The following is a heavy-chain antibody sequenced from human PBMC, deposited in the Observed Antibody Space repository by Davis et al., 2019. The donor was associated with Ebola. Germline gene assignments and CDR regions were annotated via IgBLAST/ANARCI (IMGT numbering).Heavy chain of an antibody. J-gene: IGHJ4*02. CDR2: RGGRT. CDR3: ARGETDFDY. V-gene: IGHV3-53*01. Sequence: RGGRTNYADSVKGRFTISRDNSKNTLYLQLSSLSAEDTAMYYCARGETDFDYWGQGTLVTVSS.